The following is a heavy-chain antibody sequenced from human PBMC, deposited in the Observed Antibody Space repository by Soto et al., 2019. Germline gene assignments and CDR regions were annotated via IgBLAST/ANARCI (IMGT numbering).Heavy chain of an antibody. CDR3: ARAPSSSWPYYYGMDV. CDR1: GFTVSSNY. D-gene: IGHD6-13*01. Sequence: LRLSCAASGFTVSSNYMSWVRQAPGKGLEWVSVIYSGGSTYYADSVKGRFTISRDNSKNTLYLQMNSLRAEDTAVYYCARAPSSSWPYYYGMDVWGQGTTVTVSS. V-gene: IGHV3-53*01. CDR2: IYSGGST. J-gene: IGHJ6*02.